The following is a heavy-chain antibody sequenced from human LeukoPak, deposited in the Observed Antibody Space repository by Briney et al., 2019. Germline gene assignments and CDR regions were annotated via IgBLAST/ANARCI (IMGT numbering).Heavy chain of an antibody. CDR3: TTEGYCSGGNCYSYDN. Sequence: KPGGSLRLSCAASGFTFSSAWLSWVRQAPGKGLEWVGRIKSKTDGGTTDYAAPVKGRFTISRDDSKNKLFLQMNSLKTEDTAVYYCTTEGYCSGGNCYSYDNWGQGTLVTVSS. V-gene: IGHV3-15*01. CDR1: GFTFSSAW. J-gene: IGHJ4*02. CDR2: IKSKTDGGTT. D-gene: IGHD2-15*01.